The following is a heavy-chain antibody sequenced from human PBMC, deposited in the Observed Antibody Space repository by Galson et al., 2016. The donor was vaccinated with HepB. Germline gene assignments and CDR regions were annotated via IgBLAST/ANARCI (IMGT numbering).Heavy chain of an antibody. V-gene: IGHV3-7*01. J-gene: IGHJ4*02. CDR1: GFTFSTYW. D-gene: IGHD4-17*01. CDR3: TRDPYYGAAGAFLDF. CDR2: IKQDGSEK. Sequence: SLRLSCAVSGFTFSTYWMAWVRQAPGKGLEWVANIKQDGSEKNYVDSVKGRFILSRDNSKNSLYLQLDSLRVEDTAVYYCTRDPYYGAAGAFLDFWGQGTLVTVSS.